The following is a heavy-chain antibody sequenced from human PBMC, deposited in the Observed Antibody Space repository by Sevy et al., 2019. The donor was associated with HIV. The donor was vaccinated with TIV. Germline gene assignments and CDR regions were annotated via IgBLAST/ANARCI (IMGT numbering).Heavy chain of an antibody. J-gene: IGHJ4*02. D-gene: IGHD3-9*01. CDR1: GFDFNHHW. CDR3: ARLPTGLQSFNYLLSTYFDS. Sequence: GGSLRLSCAASGFDFNHHWMSWVRQAPQKRLEWVANIKQDGSETYYVDSLEGRFAISRDNAKNSLSLQINDLRAEDTAVYYCARLPTGLQSFNYLLSTYFDSWGQGTLVTVSS. V-gene: IGHV3-7*01. CDR2: IKQDGSET.